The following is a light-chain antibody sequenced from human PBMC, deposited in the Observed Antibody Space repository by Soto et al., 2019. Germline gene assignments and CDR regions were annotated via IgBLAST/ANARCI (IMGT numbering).Light chain of an antibody. CDR2: DAS. J-gene: IGKJ1*01. Sequence: EIVLTQSPATLSLSPGERATLSCRASQRVSSYLAWYQQKPGQAPRLLIYDASNRAPGIPARFSGSGSGTDFTLTISSLEPEDFAVYYCQQRTNAWTFGQGTKVEI. CDR1: QRVSSY. CDR3: QQRTNAWT. V-gene: IGKV3-11*01.